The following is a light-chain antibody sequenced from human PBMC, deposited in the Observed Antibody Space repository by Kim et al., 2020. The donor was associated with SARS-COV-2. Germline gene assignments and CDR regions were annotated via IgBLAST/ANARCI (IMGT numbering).Light chain of an antibody. CDR2: HDS. CDR3: QVWDSTSDHPV. J-gene: IGLJ3*02. CDR1: NIGCKR. V-gene: IGLV3-21*04. Sequence: PGMTASITCGGNNIGCKRVHRHQPNPGQATVLFMYHDSDRTSGIPERFSGSNSGNTATLTISRVEAGDEANYYCQVWDSTSDHPVFGGGTQLTVL.